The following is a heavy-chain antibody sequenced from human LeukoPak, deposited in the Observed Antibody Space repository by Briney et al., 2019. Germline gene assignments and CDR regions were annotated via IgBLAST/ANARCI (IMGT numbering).Heavy chain of an antibody. CDR2: ISGSGGST. Sequence: PGGSLRLSCAASGFTFSSYAMSWVRQAPGKGLEWVSGISGSGGSTNYADSVKGRLTISRDNSKNTLYLQMISLRAEDTAVYYCAKRVGYCSSTSCDYYYYMDVWGKGTTVTVSS. J-gene: IGHJ6*03. CDR1: GFTFSSYA. CDR3: AKRVGYCSSTSCDYYYYMDV. V-gene: IGHV3-23*01. D-gene: IGHD2-2*01.